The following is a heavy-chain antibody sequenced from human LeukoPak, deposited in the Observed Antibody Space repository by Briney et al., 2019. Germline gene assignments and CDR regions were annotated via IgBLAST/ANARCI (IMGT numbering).Heavy chain of an antibody. CDR2: INPNSGGT. CDR3: ARVGGSGSYYKFHY. V-gene: IGHV1-2*02. Sequence: ASVKVSCKASGYTFTGYFIHWVRQAPGQGLEWMGWINPNSGGTNYAQKFQGRVTMTRDTSISTAYMELSRLRSDDTAVYYCARVGGSGSYYKFHYWGQGTLVTVSS. D-gene: IGHD3-10*01. J-gene: IGHJ4*02. CDR1: GYTFTGYF.